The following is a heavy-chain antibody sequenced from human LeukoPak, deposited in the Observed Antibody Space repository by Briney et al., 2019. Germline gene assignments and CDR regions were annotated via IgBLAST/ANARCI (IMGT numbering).Heavy chain of an antibody. V-gene: IGHV3-21*01. D-gene: IGHD3-10*01. CDR3: AKDRVDGSGSQFDS. CDR2: ISSSSSYI. J-gene: IGHJ4*02. CDR1: GFTFSSYS. Sequence: GGSLRLSCAASGFTFSSYSMNWVRQAPGKGLEWVSSISSSSSYIYYADSVKGRFTISRDNAKNSLYLQMNSLRAEDTAVYYCAKDRVDGSGSQFDSWGQGSLVTVSS.